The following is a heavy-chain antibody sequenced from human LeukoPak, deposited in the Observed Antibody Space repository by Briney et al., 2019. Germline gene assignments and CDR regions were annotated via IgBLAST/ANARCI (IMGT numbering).Heavy chain of an antibody. CDR1: GFTFNVYG. Sequence: PGGSLRLSCAASGFTFNVYGMHWVRQAPGKGLEWVAVISYDGSNKYYADYAKGRFTISRDNSKNTLYLQMNGLRAEDTALYYCAKDREVGSSWYYFDYWGQGTLVTVSS. V-gene: IGHV3-30*18. D-gene: IGHD6-13*01. CDR3: AKDREVGSSWYYFDY. CDR2: ISYDGSNK. J-gene: IGHJ4*02.